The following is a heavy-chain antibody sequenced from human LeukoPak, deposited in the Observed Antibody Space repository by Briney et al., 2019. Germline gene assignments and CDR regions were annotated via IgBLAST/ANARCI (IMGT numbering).Heavy chain of an antibody. V-gene: IGHV4-59*01. CDR2: ISDSRST. J-gene: IGHJ5*02. Sequence: WETLRHTCTASGDSISTYYWTWIRQPPGKGLEWIGYISDSRSTNYNPSLKSRVTISLDTSKNQFSLKLISLTAADTAAYYCARVEYGEDGWFDPWG. CDR1: GDSISTYY. D-gene: IGHD4-17*01. CDR3: ARVEYGEDGWFDP.